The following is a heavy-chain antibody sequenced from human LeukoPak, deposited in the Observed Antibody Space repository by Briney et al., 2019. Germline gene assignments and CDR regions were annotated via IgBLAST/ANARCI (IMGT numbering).Heavy chain of an antibody. CDR3: ARDLVGATDY. Sequence: PSETLSLTCIISDDSISSSTYYWGWIRQPPGKGLEWIGTLYYSGKTYYNPSLKSRVTISIDTSKNQFSLKLTSATAADTAVYYCARDLVGATDYWGQGTLVTVSS. CDR2: LYYSGKT. J-gene: IGHJ4*02. V-gene: IGHV4-39*07. D-gene: IGHD1-26*01. CDR1: DDSISSSTYY.